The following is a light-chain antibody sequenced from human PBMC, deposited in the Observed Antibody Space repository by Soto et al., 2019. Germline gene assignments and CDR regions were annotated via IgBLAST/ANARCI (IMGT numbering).Light chain of an antibody. CDR2: EVN. J-gene: IGLJ3*02. V-gene: IGLV2-8*01. CDR3: PSYAGSNIWV. Sequence: QSALTQPPSASGSPGQSVTISCTGTSSDVGAYNYVSWYQQYPGKAPKLMIYEVNKRPSGVPDRFSGSKSGKTASLTVSGLQPEDGADYHCPSYAGSNIWVFGGGTKLTVL. CDR1: SSDVGAYNY.